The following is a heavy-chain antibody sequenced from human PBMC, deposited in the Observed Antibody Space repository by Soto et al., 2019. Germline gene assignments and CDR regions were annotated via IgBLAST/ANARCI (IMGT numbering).Heavy chain of an antibody. J-gene: IGHJ4*02. V-gene: IGHV3-23*01. CDR3: AKDQGYCSGGSCYARYY. CDR2: ISGSGGST. CDR1: GFTFSSYA. D-gene: IGHD2-15*01. Sequence: EVQLLESGGGLVQPGGSLRLSCAASGFTFSSYAMSWVRQAPGKGLEWVSAISGSGGSTYYADSVKGRFTISRDNSKNTLYLQMNTLRAEDTAVYYCAKDQGYCSGGSCYARYYWGQGTLVTVSS.